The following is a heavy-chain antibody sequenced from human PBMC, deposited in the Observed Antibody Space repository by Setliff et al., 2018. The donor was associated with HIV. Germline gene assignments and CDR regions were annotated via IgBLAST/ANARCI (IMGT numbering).Heavy chain of an antibody. J-gene: IGHJ4*02. CDR1: GYTFTSYS. CDR2: INAGDGNT. D-gene: IGHD5-18*01. Sequence: WASVKVSCKASGYTFTSYSIHWVRQAPGQRLEWMGWINAGDGNTKYSQKFQGRVTITRDTSASTAYMELSSLRSEDTAVYYCARDRKQLWIYYFDYWGQGTLVTVSS. CDR3: ARDRKQLWIYYFDY. V-gene: IGHV1-3*01.